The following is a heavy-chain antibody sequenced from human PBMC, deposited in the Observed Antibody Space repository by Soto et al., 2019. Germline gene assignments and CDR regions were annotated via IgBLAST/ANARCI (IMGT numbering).Heavy chain of an antibody. J-gene: IGHJ6*03. D-gene: IGHD2-15*01. CDR3: ARGFTATIPTWYYYYMDV. CDR1: GGSFSGYY. V-gene: IGHV4-34*01. CDR2: INHSGST. Sequence: SETLSLTCAVYGGSFSGYYWSWIRQPPGKGLEWIGEINHSGSTNYNPSLKSRVTISVDTSKNQFSLKLSSVTAADTAVYYCARGFTATIPTWYYYYMDVWGKGTTVTVS.